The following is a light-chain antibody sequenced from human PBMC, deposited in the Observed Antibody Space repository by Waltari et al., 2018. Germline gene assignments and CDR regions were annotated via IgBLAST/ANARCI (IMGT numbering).Light chain of an antibody. J-gene: IGKJ2*01. V-gene: IGKV3-11*01. CDR2: DAS. Sequence: EIVLTQSPATLSLSPGEGATLSCRASESVRSYLAWYQQKPGQAPRLLIYDASNRASGIPARFSGSGSGTDFILHISRVEAEDVGIYYCLQARQTPYTFGPGTKLEIK. CDR3: LQARQTPYT. CDR1: ESVRSY.